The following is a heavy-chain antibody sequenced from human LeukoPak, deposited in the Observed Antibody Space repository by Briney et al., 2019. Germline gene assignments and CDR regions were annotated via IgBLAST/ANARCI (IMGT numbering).Heavy chain of an antibody. V-gene: IGHV3-21*01. CDR2: ISSSSSYI. CDR3: ARNMLLWFEELRGAFDI. Sequence: GSLRLSCAASGFTFSSYSMNWVRQAPGKGLEWVSSISSSSSYIYYADSVKGRFTISRDNAKNSLYLQMNSLRAEDTAVYYCARNMLLWFEELRGAFDIWGQGTMVTVSS. J-gene: IGHJ3*02. CDR1: GFTFSSYS. D-gene: IGHD3-10*01.